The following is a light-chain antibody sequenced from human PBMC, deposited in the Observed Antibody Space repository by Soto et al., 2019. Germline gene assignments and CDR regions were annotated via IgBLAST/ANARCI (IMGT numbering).Light chain of an antibody. V-gene: IGKV1-39*01. CDR2: ATS. CDR3: QQGYSRPRT. CDR1: QSISGH. Sequence: DIQMTQSPSSLSASVGDRVTITCRASQSISGHLNWYQHKPGKAPELLIYATSTLHIGVPSRFSGSGSGTDFTLTISSLQPEDFATYFCQQGYSRPRTFGQGTKVDIK. J-gene: IGKJ1*01.